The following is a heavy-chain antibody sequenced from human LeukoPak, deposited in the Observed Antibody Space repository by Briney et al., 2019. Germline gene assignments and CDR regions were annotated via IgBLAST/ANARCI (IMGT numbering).Heavy chain of an antibody. CDR3: ARAAIHVDTAMVAQIYYYYYMDV. CDR2: IIPIFGTA. V-gene: IGHV1-69*13. Sequence: GASVKVSCKASGGTFSSYAISWVRQAPGQGLEWMGGIIPIFGTANYAQKFQGRVTITADESTSTAYMELSSLRSEDTAVYYCARAAIHVDTAMVAQIYYYYYMDVWGKGTTVTISS. J-gene: IGHJ6*03. D-gene: IGHD5-18*01. CDR1: GGTFSSYA.